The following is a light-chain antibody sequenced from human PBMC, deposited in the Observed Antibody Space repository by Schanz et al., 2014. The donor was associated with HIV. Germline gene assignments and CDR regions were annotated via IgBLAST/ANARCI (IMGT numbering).Light chain of an antibody. CDR2: GTS. CDR3: QQYHIYSYT. Sequence: EIVLTQSPGTLSLSPGERATLSCRASQSVSSNFLAWYQQKPGQAPRLVIFGTSNRATGIPDRFSGSGSGTDFTLTISRLEPEDFATYYCQQYHIYSYTFGQGTKLETK. J-gene: IGKJ2*01. V-gene: IGKV3-20*01. CDR1: QSVSSNF.